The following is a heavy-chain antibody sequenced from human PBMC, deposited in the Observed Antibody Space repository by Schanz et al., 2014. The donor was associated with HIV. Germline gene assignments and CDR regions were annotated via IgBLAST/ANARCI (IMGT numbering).Heavy chain of an antibody. CDR1: GYTFSGYY. J-gene: IGHJ6*02. Sequence: QVHMVQSGAEVKKPGASVTVSCNVSGYTFSGYYMHWVRQAPGQGLEWMGWINPNSGGTNYAQKFQVRVTMTRDTSISTAYMELSRLTSDDTAVYYCARQRIATVFFGMDAWGQGTTVTVSS. D-gene: IGHD6-13*01. V-gene: IGHV1-2*02. CDR3: ARQRIATVFFGMDA. CDR2: INPNSGGT.